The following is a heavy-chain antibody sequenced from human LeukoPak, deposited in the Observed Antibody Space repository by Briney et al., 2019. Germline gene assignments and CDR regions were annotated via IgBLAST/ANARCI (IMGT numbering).Heavy chain of an antibody. V-gene: IGHV3-73*01. CDR2: IRSKANSYAT. CDR1: GFIFSGSA. D-gene: IGHD2-21*02. Sequence: GGSLRLSCAASGFIFSGSAMHWLRQASGKGLEWVGRIRSKANSYATAYAASVKGRFTISRDDSKNTAYLQMNSLKTEDTAVYYCTRPAAPCGDCNLYYFDYWGQGTLVTVSS. CDR3: TRPAAPCGDCNLYYFDY. J-gene: IGHJ4*02.